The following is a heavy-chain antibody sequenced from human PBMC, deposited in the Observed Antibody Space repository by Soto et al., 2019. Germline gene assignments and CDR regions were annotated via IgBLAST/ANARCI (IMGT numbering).Heavy chain of an antibody. CDR2: INPKFGDT. CDR1: GYTFTAYY. D-gene: IGHD3-10*01. CDR3: ARNMVYYYGRGSGNGHGV. V-gene: IGHV1-2*02. Sequence: QVQLVQSGAEVKEPGDSVRVSCEASGYTFTAYYIYWVRQAPGQGLEWMGWINPKFGDTTYAQDLQARVSMTRDMSISPVHMEVSSLTSDATAIYYCARNMVYYYGRGSGNGHGVWGQGTTVTVFS. J-gene: IGHJ6*02.